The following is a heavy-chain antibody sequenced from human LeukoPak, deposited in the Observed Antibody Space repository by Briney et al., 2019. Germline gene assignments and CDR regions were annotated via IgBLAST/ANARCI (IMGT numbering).Heavy chain of an antibody. CDR1: GDSISSSGYC. D-gene: IGHD3-9*01. J-gene: IGHJ4*02. CDR2: ICYNGDT. CDR3: VGDGGFFDVDY. V-gene: IGHV4-39*07. Sequence: SETLSLTCTVSGDSISSSGYCWGWIRQPPGKGLEWMGSICYNGDTYYRPSLKSRMTISRDTSMNQFSLKLNSLIAADTAVYYCVGDGGFFDVDYWGQGTLVTVSS.